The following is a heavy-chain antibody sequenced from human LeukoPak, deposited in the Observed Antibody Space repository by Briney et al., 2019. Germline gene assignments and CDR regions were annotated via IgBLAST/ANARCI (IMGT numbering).Heavy chain of an antibody. CDR1: GYTFTSYA. Sequence: WASVKVSCKASGYTFTSYAMHWVRQAPGQRLEWMGWINAGNGNTKYSQKFQGRVTITRDTSASTAYMELSSLRSEDTAVYYCARDNYGAKGGGHFDYWGQGTLVTVSS. J-gene: IGHJ4*02. V-gene: IGHV1-3*01. D-gene: IGHD4-17*01. CDR2: INAGNGNT. CDR3: ARDNYGAKGGGHFDY.